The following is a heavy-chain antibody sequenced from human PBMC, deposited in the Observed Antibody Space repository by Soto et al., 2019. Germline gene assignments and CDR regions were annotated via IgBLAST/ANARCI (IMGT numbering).Heavy chain of an antibody. D-gene: IGHD6-13*01. CDR1: GFTFSSYS. Sequence: GGSLRLSCAASGFTFSSYSMNWVRQAPGKGLEWVSSISSSSSYIYYADSVKGRFTISRDNAKNSLYLQMNSLRAEDTAVYYCASTVPSRASNSPSRYSSKEYYFDYWGQGTLVTVSS. CDR3: ASTVPSRASNSPSRYSSKEYYFDY. J-gene: IGHJ4*02. V-gene: IGHV3-21*01. CDR2: ISSSSSYI.